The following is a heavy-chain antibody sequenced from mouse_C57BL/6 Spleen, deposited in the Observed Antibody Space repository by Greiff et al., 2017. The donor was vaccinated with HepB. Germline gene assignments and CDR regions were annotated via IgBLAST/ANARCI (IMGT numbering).Heavy chain of an antibody. CDR2: INPSTGGT. D-gene: IGHD1-1*01. V-gene: IGHV1-42*01. J-gene: IGHJ2*01. CDR3: ARWGTVSGDYFDY. Sequence: VQLQQSGPELVKPGASVKISCKASGYSFTGYYMNWVKQSPEESLEWIGEINPSTGGTTYNQKFKAKATLTVDKSSSTAYMQLKSLTSEDSAVYYCARWGTVSGDYFDYWGQGTTLTVSS. CDR1: GYSFTGYY.